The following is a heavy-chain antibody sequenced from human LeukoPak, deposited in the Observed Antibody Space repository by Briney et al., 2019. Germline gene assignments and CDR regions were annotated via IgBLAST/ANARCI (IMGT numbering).Heavy chain of an antibody. CDR1: GYSISTGYY. J-gene: IGHJ6*03. Sequence: PSETLSLTCTVSGYSISTGYYWDWIRQPPGKGLEWIGTFYHGGSTYYNPSLKSRVTISVDRSKNQFSLKLSSVTAADTAVYYCARGYCSGVSCYSSYYYSYMDVWGKGTTVTVSS. D-gene: IGHD2-15*01. V-gene: IGHV4-38-2*02. CDR2: FYHGGST. CDR3: ARGYCSGVSCYSSYYYSYMDV.